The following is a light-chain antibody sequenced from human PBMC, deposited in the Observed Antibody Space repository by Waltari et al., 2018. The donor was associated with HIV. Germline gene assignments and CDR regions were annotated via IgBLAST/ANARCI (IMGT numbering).Light chain of an antibody. CDR2: DVG. CDR3: CSYAGSYPVV. V-gene: IGLV2-11*01. Sequence: QSALTQPRSVSGSPGQSVTISCTGTSSDVGGYNYVSWYQQHPGKAPKFIMYDVGKRPAGVPVRFPGSKSGNTASLTISGLQAEDEADYYCCSYAGSYPVVFGGGTKLTVL. J-gene: IGLJ3*02. CDR1: SSDVGGYNY.